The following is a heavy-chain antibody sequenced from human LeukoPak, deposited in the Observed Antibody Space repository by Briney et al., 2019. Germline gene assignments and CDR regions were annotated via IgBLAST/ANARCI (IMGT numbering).Heavy chain of an antibody. CDR1: GGSFSGYY. D-gene: IGHD3-10*01. CDR2: INHSGST. V-gene: IGHV4-34*01. Sequence: SETLSLTCAVYGGSFSGYYWSWIRQPPGKGLEWIGEINHSGSTNYNPSLNSRVTISVDTSKNQFSLKLSSVTAADTAVYYCARGQRLLWFGELLRGNFDYWGQGTLVTVSS. CDR3: ARGQRLLWFGELLRGNFDY. J-gene: IGHJ4*02.